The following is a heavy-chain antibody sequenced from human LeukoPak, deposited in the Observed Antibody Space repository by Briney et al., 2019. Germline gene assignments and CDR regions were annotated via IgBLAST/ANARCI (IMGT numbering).Heavy chain of an antibody. J-gene: IGHJ6*02. V-gene: IGHV3-9*01. Sequence: GGSLRLSFAASGFTFSSYWMHWVRQAPGKGLEWVSGISWNSGSIGYADSVKGRFTISRDNAKNSLYLQMNSLRAEDTALYYCAKDIRSRGPGDGYIFYYYYGMDVWGQGTTVTVSS. D-gene: IGHD5-24*01. CDR2: ISWNSGSI. CDR3: AKDIRSRGPGDGYIFYYYYGMDV. CDR1: GFTFSSYW.